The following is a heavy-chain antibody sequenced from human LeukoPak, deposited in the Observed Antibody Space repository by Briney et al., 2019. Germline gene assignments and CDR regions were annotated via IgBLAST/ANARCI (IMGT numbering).Heavy chain of an antibody. D-gene: IGHD3-10*01. CDR2: IWYDGSNK. J-gene: IGHJ4*02. V-gene: IGHV3-33*01. Sequence: GRSLRLSCAASGFTFSSYGMHWVRQAPGKGLEWVAVIWYDGSNKYYADSVKGRFTISRDNSKNTLYLQMNSLRAEDTAVYYCARRRITMVRGGFDYWGQGTLVTVSS. CDR1: GFTFSSYG. CDR3: ARRRITMVRGGFDY.